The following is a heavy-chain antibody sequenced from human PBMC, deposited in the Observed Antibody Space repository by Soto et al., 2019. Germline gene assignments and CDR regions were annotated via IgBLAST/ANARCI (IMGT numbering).Heavy chain of an antibody. J-gene: IGHJ4*02. D-gene: IGHD3-16*01. Sequence: QVQLQESGPGLVKPSETLSLTCTVSGGSISSYYWSWIRQPPGKGLEWIGYIYYSGSTHYTPSLKIRVTISLDTSINQFSLELSSVTAADTAVYYCAAYSDYLFDYWGQGTLVTVSS. CDR3: AAYSDYLFDY. CDR1: GGSISSYY. CDR2: IYYSGST. V-gene: IGHV4-59*01.